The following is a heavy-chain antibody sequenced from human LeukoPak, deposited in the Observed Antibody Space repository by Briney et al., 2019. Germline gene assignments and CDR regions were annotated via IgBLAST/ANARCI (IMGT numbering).Heavy chain of an antibody. CDR3: EGWERPFDY. CDR2: VYSDGKT. V-gene: IGHV3-53*01. D-gene: IGHD1-26*01. CDR1: GFTVRTNY. J-gene: IGHJ4*02. Sequence: GGSLRLSCAASGFTVRTNYMSWARQAPGKGLEWVSVVYSDGKTCYADAVKGRFTISKDNSRNTLYLQMNSLRAEDTAVYYCEGWERPFDYWGQGTLVTVSS.